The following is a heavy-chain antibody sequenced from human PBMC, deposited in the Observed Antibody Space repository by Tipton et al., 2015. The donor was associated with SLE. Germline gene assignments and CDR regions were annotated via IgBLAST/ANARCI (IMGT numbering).Heavy chain of an antibody. V-gene: IGHV3-23*01. D-gene: IGHD6-13*01. CDR1: GFTFSTYT. Sequence: GSLRLSCAASGFTFSTYTMNWVRQAPGKGLEWVSAISGSGGSTYYAESVKGRFTISRDNSKSTLYLQMNSLRAEDTAVYYCAKDNYGDSTWAFDYWGQGTLVTVSS. J-gene: IGHJ4*02. CDR3: AKDNYGDSTWAFDY. CDR2: ISGSGGST.